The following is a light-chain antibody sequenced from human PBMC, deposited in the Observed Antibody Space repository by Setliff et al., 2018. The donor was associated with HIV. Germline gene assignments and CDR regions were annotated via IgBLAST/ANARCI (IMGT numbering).Light chain of an antibody. V-gene: IGKV1-12*02. CDR2: DAS. CDR1: QGISNY. CDR3: QQANTFPST. J-gene: IGKJ1*01. Sequence: DIQMTQSPSSLSASVGDRVTITCRASQGISNYLAWYQVKPGKAPKLLIYDASTLQIGVPSRFSGSGSGTEFSLLISSLQPDDFAIYYCQQANTFPSTFGQGTRWIS.